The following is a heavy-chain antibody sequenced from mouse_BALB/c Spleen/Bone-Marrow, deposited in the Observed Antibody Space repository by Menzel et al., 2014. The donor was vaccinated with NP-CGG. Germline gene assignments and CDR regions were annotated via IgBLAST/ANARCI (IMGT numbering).Heavy chain of an antibody. V-gene: IGHV4-1*02. J-gene: IGHJ2*01. CDR3: TRLTYYGLSDY. CDR1: GFDFXRYG. D-gene: IGHD1-2*01. Sequence: EVQLVESGGGLVQPGGSLKLSCTASGFDFXRYGMSWVRQAPGKGLQWIGEINPESSTINYTPSLKDKFIISRDNAKNTLYLQMSKVRSEDTALYYCTRLTYYGLSDYWGQGTTLTVSS. CDR2: INPESSTI.